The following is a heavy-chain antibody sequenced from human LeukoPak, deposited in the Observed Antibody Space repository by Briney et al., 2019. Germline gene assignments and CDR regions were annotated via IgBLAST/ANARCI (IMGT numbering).Heavy chain of an antibody. D-gene: IGHD5-12*01. CDR1: GYTLTELS. V-gene: IGHV1-24*01. CDR2: FDPEDGET. J-gene: IGHJ3*02. CDR3: AGDPKATNPQPYFDI. Sequence: ASVKVSCKVSGYTLTELSMHWVRQAPGKGLEWMGGFDPEDGETIYAQKFQGRVTMTEDTSTDTAYMELSSLRSEDTAVYYCAGDPKATNPQPYFDIWGQGTMVTVSS.